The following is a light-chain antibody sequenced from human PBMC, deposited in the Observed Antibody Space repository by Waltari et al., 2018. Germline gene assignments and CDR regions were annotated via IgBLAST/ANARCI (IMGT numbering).Light chain of an antibody. V-gene: IGKV2-28*01. J-gene: IGKJ2*03. CDR1: QSLLHSNGYTY. Sequence: DIVMTQTPLSLPVTPGEPASISCRSSQSLLHSNGYTYLFWYLQKPGQSPQLLIYLVSNRASGVPDRFSGSGLGTDFTLKISRVEAEDVGVYYCMQGIQLYSFGQGTKVEIK. CDR2: LVS. CDR3: MQGIQLYS.